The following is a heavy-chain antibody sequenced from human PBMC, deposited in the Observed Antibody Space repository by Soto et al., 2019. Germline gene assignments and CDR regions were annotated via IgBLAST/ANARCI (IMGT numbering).Heavy chain of an antibody. V-gene: IGHV4-38-2*02. CDR3: ARDPPDY. Sequence: SETLSLTCAISGYSISSGYYWGWIRQPPGKGLEWIGSIYHSGSTYYNPSLKSRVTISVDTSKNQFSLKLSSVTAADTAVYYCARDPPDYWGQGTLVTVSS. CDR2: IYHSGST. J-gene: IGHJ4*02. CDR1: GYSISSGYY.